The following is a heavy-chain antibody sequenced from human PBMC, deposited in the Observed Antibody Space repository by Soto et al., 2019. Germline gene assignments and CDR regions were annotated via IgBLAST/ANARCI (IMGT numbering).Heavy chain of an antibody. V-gene: IGHV3-7*03. Sequence: GGSLRLSCAASGFTFSDHWMSWVRQAPGKGLEFVANIKRDGSEEFHVDSVKGRFTISGDNANNALYLQMSSLRVEDTAVYYCTRGYCPGGSCYYEYFFDSWGQGTLVTVSS. CDR2: IKRDGSEE. CDR3: TRGYCPGGSCYYEYFFDS. D-gene: IGHD2-15*01. J-gene: IGHJ4*02. CDR1: GFTFSDHW.